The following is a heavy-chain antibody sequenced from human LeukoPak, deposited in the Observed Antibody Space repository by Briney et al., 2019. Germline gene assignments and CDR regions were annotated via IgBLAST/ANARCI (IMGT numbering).Heavy chain of an antibody. Sequence: GESLKISCKVSGYSFTNYWIGWVRQMPGKGLEWMGIIYPDDSDIRYSPSFQGQVIISADKSISTAYLQWSSLKASDTAMYYCARGSGYYNVFFDYWAQGTLVTVSS. CDR3: ARGSGYYNVFFDY. CDR1: GYSFTNYW. D-gene: IGHD3-22*01. J-gene: IGHJ4*02. CDR2: IYPDDSDI. V-gene: IGHV5-51*01.